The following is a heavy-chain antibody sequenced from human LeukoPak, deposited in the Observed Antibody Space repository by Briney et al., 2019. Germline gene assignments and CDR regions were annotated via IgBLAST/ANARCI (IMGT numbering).Heavy chain of an antibody. Sequence: SVKVSCKASGGTFSSYAISWVRQAPGQGLEWMGRIIPILGIANYAQKFQGRGAITADKSTSTAYMELSSLRSEDTAVYYCARVVSSHYYDRSGYCDYWGQGTLVTVSS. CDR1: GGTFSSYA. CDR3: ARVVSSHYYDRSGYCDY. V-gene: IGHV1-69*04. J-gene: IGHJ4*02. D-gene: IGHD3-22*01. CDR2: IIPILGIA.